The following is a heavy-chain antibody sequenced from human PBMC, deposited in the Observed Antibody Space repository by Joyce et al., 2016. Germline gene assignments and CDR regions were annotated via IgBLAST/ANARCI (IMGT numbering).Heavy chain of an antibody. J-gene: IGHJ4*02. V-gene: IGHV6-1*01. CDR3: TREVRSGPPNDC. Sequence: QVQLRQSGPGLVKPSQTLSLTCVISGDRVSSKIAAWNWVRQSSSRGLQWLGRTSYRSSWQSAYAPSLMGRITIAADTSKNQFSLQPTSVTPDDTAVDYCTREVRSGPPNDCWGEGTLVTVSS. D-gene: IGHD3-3*01. CDR2: TSYRSSWQS. CDR1: GDRVSSKIAA.